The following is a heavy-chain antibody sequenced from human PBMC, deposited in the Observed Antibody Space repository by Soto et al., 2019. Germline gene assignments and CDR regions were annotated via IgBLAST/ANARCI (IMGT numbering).Heavy chain of an antibody. Sequence: SVKVSCKASGGTFSSYAISWVRQAPGQGLEWMGGIIPIFGTANYAQKFQGRVTITADKSTSTAYMELSSLRSEDTAVYYCATTITMIVVATNYYGMDVWGQGTTVTAP. J-gene: IGHJ6*02. D-gene: IGHD3-22*01. CDR3: ATTITMIVVATNYYGMDV. CDR1: GGTFSSYA. V-gene: IGHV1-69*06. CDR2: IIPIFGTA.